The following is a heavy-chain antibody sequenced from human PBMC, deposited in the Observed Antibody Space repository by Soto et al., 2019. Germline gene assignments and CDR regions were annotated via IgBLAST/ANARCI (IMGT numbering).Heavy chain of an antibody. CDR2: IWSDGSYK. CDR3: ARDPKLLLEYYFDL. J-gene: IGHJ4*02. V-gene: IGHV3-33*01. Sequence: VQLVESGGGVVQPGRSLRLSCAASGFNFSRYGMHWVRQAPGKGLEWVAVIWSDGSYKNYGDSVKGRFTISRDNSKNTLDLVMNSLRAEDTAMYYCARDPKLLLEYYFDLWGQGTLVTVFS. CDR1: GFNFSRYG. D-gene: IGHD3-22*01.